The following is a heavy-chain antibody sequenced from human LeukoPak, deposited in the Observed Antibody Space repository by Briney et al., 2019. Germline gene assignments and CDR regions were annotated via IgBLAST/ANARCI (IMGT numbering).Heavy chain of an antibody. D-gene: IGHD5-18*01. Sequence: GASVKVSCKASGYAFTSYDINWVRQATGQGLEWMGWMNPNSGNTGYAQKFQGRVTMTRDTSISTAYMELSRLRSDDTAVYYCAREYSYGSSDYWGQGTLVTVSS. CDR1: GYAFTSYD. J-gene: IGHJ4*02. CDR3: AREYSYGSSDY. CDR2: MNPNSGNT. V-gene: IGHV1-8*01.